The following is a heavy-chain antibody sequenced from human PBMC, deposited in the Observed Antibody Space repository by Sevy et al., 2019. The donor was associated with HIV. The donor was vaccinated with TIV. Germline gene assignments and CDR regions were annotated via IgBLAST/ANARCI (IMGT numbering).Heavy chain of an antibody. D-gene: IGHD6-19*01. CDR2: IFSSGST. CDR1: GFTVNDKY. V-gene: IGHV3-66*02. J-gene: IGHJ4*02. Sequence: GGSLRLSCAISGFTVNDKYIIWVRQAPGKGLEWVSVIFSSGSTYYADSAKGRFTISIGNSKNTVGLQMNSVRAEDTAVYYCVSLFLSYRHGWSYFDYWGQGTLVTVSS. CDR3: VSLFLSYRHGWSYFDY.